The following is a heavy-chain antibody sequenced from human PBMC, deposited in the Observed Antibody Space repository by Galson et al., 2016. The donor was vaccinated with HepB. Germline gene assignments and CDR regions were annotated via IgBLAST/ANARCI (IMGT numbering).Heavy chain of an antibody. D-gene: IGHD4-23*01. J-gene: IGHJ4*02. CDR3: ARRSPGFGGPRDYFDY. CDR1: GVSVDGGVYS. V-gene: IGHV4-31*03. Sequence: LSLTCTVSGVSVDGGVYSWAWIRHHAGRGLEWIGNVHYSDGTSYNPSLQSRVTMSLDTSQNQVSLRLNSVPAADTAVYYCARRSPGFGGPRDYFDYWGLGTLVTVSS. CDR2: VHYSDGT.